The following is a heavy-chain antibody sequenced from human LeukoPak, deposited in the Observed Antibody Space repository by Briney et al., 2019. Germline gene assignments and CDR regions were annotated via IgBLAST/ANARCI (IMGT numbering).Heavy chain of an antibody. J-gene: IGHJ6*02. CDR2: ISYDGSNK. D-gene: IGHD2-2*01. Sequence: GGSLRLSCAASGFTFSSYAMHWVRQAPGKGLEWVAVISYDGSNKYYADSVKGRFTISRDNSKNTLYLQMNSLRAEDTAVYYCARGKRVVRRWSYGMDVWGQGTTVTVSS. V-gene: IGHV3-30*04. CDR3: ARGKRVVRRWSYGMDV. CDR1: GFTFSSYA.